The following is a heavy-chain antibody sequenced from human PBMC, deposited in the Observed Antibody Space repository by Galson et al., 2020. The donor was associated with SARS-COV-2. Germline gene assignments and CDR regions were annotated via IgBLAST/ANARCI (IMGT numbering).Heavy chain of an antibody. CDR2: ISGSGGST. D-gene: IGHD6-19*01. Sequence: GGSLRLSCAASGFTFSDYAMTWVRQAPGKGLEWVSTISGSGGSTYYADSVKGRFTISRDNSKNTLFLQMNSLRIEDTAVYYCAKDSGYNSDWTYYYGMDVWGQGTTVTVSS. J-gene: IGHJ6*02. V-gene: IGHV3-23*01. CDR1: GFTFSDYA. CDR3: AKDSGYNSDWTYYYGMDV.